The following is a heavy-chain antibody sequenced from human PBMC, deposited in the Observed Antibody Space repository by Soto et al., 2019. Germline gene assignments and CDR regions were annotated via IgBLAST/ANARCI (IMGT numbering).Heavy chain of an antibody. D-gene: IGHD3-10*01. CDR3: ARDTKGRDYYGSGSHDY. CDR2: ISSSSSTI. CDR1: GFTFSSYS. Sequence: GGSLRLSCAASGFTFSSYSMNWVRQAPGKGLEWVSYISSSSSTIYYADSVKGRFTISRDNAKSSLYLQMNSLRDEDTAVYYCARDTKGRDYYGSGSHDYWGQGTLVTVSS. J-gene: IGHJ4*02. V-gene: IGHV3-48*02.